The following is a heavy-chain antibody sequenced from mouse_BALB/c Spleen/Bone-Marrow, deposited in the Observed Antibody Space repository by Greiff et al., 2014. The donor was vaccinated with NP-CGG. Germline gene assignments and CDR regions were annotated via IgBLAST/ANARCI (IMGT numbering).Heavy chain of an antibody. CDR1: GFNSKDSY. Sequence: EVQRVESGAELVKPGASVKLSCTASGFNSKDSYLHWVKQRPEQGLDWIGRIDPAKGNTNYDPKFQGKATITADTSSNTAYLQLSSLTSEDTAVYFCARNYPFAYWGQGTLVTVSA. CDR3: ARNYPFAY. J-gene: IGHJ3*01. D-gene: IGHD2-1*01. CDR2: IDPAKGNT. V-gene: IGHV14-3*02.